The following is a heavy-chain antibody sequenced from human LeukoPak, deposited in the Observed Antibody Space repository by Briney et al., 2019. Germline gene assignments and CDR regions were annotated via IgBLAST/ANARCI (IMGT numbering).Heavy chain of an antibody. CDR3: ARVTVVTGNDY. J-gene: IGHJ4*02. CDR2: ISYDGSNK. V-gene: IGHV3-30-3*01. CDR1: GFTFSSYA. D-gene: IGHD4-23*01. Sequence: PGGSLRLSCAASGFTFSSYAMHWVRQAPGKGLEWVAVISYDGSNKYYADSVKGRFTISRDNSKNTLYLQMNSLRAGDTAVYYCARVTVVTGNDYWGQGTLVTVSS.